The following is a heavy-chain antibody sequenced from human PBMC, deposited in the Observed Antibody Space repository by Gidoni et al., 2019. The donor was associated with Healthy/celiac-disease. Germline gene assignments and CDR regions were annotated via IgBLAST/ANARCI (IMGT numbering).Heavy chain of an antibody. V-gene: IGHV4-34*01. CDR3: ARVGYYDSSGYDPDY. D-gene: IGHD3-22*01. CDR2: INHSGST. CDR1: GGSFSGYY. Sequence: VQLQQWGAGLLKPSETLSLTCAVYGGSFSGYYWSWIRQPPGKGLEWIGEINHSGSTNYNPSLKSRVTISVDTSKNQFSLKLSSVTAADTAVYYCARVGYYDSSGYDPDYWGQGTLVTVSS. J-gene: IGHJ4*02.